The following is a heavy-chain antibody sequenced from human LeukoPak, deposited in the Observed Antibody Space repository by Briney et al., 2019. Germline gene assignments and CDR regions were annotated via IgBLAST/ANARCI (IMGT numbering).Heavy chain of an antibody. CDR3: ARDHYYDSGSYYNDYYFDY. J-gene: IGHJ4*02. D-gene: IGHD3-10*01. Sequence: SETLSLTCTVSGGSISSYYWSWIRQPPGKGLEWIGYIYYSGSTNYNPSLKSQLTISVDTSKNQFSLKLSSVTAADTAVYYCARDHYYDSGSYYNDYYFDYWGQGTLVTVSS. CDR2: IYYSGST. V-gene: IGHV4-59*01. CDR1: GGSISSYY.